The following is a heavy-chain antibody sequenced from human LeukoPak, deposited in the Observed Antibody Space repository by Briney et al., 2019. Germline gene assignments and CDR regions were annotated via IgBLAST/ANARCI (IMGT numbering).Heavy chain of an antibody. Sequence: SETLSLTCAVYGGSFSGYYWSWIRQPPGKGLEWIGEINHSGSTNYNPSLKSRVTISVDTSKNQFSLKLGSVTAADTAVYYCATISSSWYDYWGQGTLVTVSS. D-gene: IGHD6-13*01. J-gene: IGHJ4*02. V-gene: IGHV4-34*01. CDR1: GGSFSGYY. CDR2: INHSGST. CDR3: ATISSSWYDY.